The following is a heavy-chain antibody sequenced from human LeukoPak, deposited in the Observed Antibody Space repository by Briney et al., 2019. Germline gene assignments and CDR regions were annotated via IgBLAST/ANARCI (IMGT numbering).Heavy chain of an antibody. CDR1: GYTFTSYG. Sequence: ASVKVSCKASGYTFTSYGISWVRQAPGQGLERMGWISAYNGNTNYAQKLQGRVTMTTDTSTSTAYMELRSLRSDDTAVYYCAREGKSGYYYPVHWFDPWGQGTLVTVSS. CDR3: AREGKSGYYYPVHWFDP. V-gene: IGHV1-18*01. D-gene: IGHD3-22*01. CDR2: ISAYNGNT. J-gene: IGHJ5*02.